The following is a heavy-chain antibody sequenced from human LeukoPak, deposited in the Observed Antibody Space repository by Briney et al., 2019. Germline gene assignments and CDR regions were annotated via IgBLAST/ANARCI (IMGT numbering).Heavy chain of an antibody. CDR3: ARDDRVTID. D-gene: IGHD4-11*01. CDR1: GFTFSSYE. V-gene: IGHV3-7*01. J-gene: IGHJ4*02. CDR2: IKQDGSEK. Sequence: GGSLRLSCAASGFTFSSYEMNWVRQAPGKGLVWVANIKQDGSEKYYVDSVKGRFTISRDNAKNSLYLKMTSLRAEATAVYSSARDDRVTIDWGQGTLVTVSS.